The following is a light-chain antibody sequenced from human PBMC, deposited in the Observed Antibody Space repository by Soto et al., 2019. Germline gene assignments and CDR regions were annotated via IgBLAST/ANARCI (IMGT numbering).Light chain of an antibody. CDR2: EVS. CDR1: SSDVGGYNY. V-gene: IGLV2-14*01. CDR3: SSYTSSTFYV. Sequence: QSALTPPASVSGSPGQSITISCTGTSSDVGGYNYVSWYQQHTGKAPKLMIYEVSNRPSGVSNRSSGTKSGNTASLTISGLQAEDEADYYCSSYTSSTFYVFGTGTKVTV. J-gene: IGLJ1*01.